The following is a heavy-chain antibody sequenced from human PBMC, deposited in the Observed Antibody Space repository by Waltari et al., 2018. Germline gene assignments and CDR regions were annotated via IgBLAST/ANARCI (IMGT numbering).Heavy chain of an antibody. CDR3: ARYNLGQRLVVRDAFDI. V-gene: IGHV4-34*01. Sequence: QVQLQQWGAGLLKPSETLSLTCAVYGGSFSGYYWSWIRQPPGKGLEWIGEINHSGSTNYNPSLKSRVTISVDTSKNQFSLKLSSVTAADTAVYYCARYNLGQRLVVRDAFDIWGQGTMVTVSS. CDR1: GGSFSGYY. D-gene: IGHD6-19*01. CDR2: INHSGST. J-gene: IGHJ3*02.